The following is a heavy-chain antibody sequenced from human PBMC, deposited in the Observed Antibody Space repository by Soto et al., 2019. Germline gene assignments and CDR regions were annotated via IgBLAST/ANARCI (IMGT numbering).Heavy chain of an antibody. CDR1: GFTFDDYA. CDR2: ISWNSGSI. CDR3: AKDARSCSSTSCYWYAFDI. Sequence: GGSLRLSCAASGFTFDDYAMHWVRQAPGKGLEWVSGISWNSGSIGYADSVKGRFTISRDNAKNSLYLQMNSLRAEETALYYCAKDARSCSSTSCYWYAFDIWGQGTMVTVSS. D-gene: IGHD2-2*01. V-gene: IGHV3-9*01. J-gene: IGHJ3*02.